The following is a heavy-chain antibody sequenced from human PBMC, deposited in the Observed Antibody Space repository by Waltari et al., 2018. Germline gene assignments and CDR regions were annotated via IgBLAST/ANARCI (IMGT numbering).Heavy chain of an antibody. CDR3: AKGSGMDV. Sequence: VQVLESGGELVKRGGSLRSSWLASVFDVVTHALRWVRQTPGKGPALVSTITGTGGGPLYANSPYYADSVKGRFTISRDNSKNTIYLQMSSLSAEDTAVYYCAKGSGMDVWGHGTTVTVSS. CDR2: ITGTGGGP. V-gene: IGHV3-23*01. CDR1: VFDVVTHA. J-gene: IGHJ6*02.